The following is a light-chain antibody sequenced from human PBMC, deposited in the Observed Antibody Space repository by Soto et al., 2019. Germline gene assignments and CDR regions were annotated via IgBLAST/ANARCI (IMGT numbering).Light chain of an antibody. CDR1: QSFRGL. J-gene: IGKJ5*01. Sequence: EVVLTQSPVTLSLSPGERATLSCRASQSFRGLLAWYQQKPGQAPRLLIYDAYNRATGIPPRFSGSGSGTDFTLTISSLEPEDSAVYYCQQRHMWLITFGQGTRLE. CDR2: DAY. CDR3: QQRHMWLIT. V-gene: IGKV3-11*01.